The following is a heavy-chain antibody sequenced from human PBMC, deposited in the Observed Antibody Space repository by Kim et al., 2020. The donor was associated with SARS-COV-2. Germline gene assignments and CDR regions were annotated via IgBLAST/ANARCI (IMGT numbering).Heavy chain of an antibody. D-gene: IGHD3-10*01. CDR1: GYTFTGYY. Sequence: ASVKVSCKASGYTFTGYYMHWVRQAPGQGLEWMGRINPNSGGTNYAQKFQGRVTMTRDTSISTAYMELSRLRSDDTAVYYCARVSRPLYYGSGVDYYYGMDVWGQGTTVTVSS. CDR3: ARVSRPLYYGSGVDYYYGMDV. CDR2: INPNSGGT. V-gene: IGHV1-2*06. J-gene: IGHJ6*02.